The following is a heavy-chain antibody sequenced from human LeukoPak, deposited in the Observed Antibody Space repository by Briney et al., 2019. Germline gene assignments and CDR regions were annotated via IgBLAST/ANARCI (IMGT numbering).Heavy chain of an antibody. D-gene: IGHD4-17*01. CDR2: INHSGYT. J-gene: IGHJ4*02. Sequence: SETLSLTCAVSGVSFNDYYWSWVRQTPGKGLEWIGEINHSGYTNDSPSLKSRVTLSIDTSRKQFSLNVRSVTVADTGIYYCTRMTTGHDYWGQGTLVTISS. V-gene: IGHV4-34*01. CDR3: TRMTTGHDY. CDR1: GVSFNDYY.